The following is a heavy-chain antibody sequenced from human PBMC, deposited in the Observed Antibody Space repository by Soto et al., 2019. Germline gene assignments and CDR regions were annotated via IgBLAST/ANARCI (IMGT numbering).Heavy chain of an antibody. D-gene: IGHD3-3*01. V-gene: IGHV3-23*01. Sequence: QTGGSLRLSCAASGFTFSSYVMSWVRQAPGKGVEWVSAISATGGSSYYADSVKGRFTISRDNSKNTLFLEMNSLRVEDTAIYYCARRPSVTISGEVFILGYYFDYWGQGALVTVSS. CDR1: GFTFSSYV. J-gene: IGHJ4*02. CDR2: ISATGGSS. CDR3: ARRPSVTISGEVFILGYYFDY.